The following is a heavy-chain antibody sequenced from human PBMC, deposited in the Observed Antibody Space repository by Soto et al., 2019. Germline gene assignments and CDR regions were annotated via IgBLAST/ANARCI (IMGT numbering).Heavy chain of an antibody. Sequence: QVQLVQSGAEVKKPGASVKVSCKASGYTLTTYGISWVRQAPGQGLEWMGWFSPYNGNTNYAQKVQGRVTMPTDTSTNTAYMELRSLRSDDTAVYYCAREGTSNSHTSYYSSGKDVWGQGTTVTVSS. J-gene: IGHJ6*02. CDR3: AREGTSNSHTSYYSSGKDV. CDR1: GYTLTTYG. CDR2: FSPYNGNT. D-gene: IGHD1-1*01. V-gene: IGHV1-18*04.